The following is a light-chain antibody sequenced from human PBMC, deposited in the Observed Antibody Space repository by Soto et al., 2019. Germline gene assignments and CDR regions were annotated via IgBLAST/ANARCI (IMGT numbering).Light chain of an antibody. J-gene: IGKJ2*01. CDR1: QDIASY. V-gene: IGKV1-9*01. CDR2: AAS. CDR3: QQLNVNLL. Sequence: IQLTQSPSSLSASIGDRVTITCRASQDIASYLAWYQQKPGNAPKPLIYAASTLHSGVPSRFSGSGSGTDFTLTISSLQPEDFVTYYCQQLNVNLLFGQGTKLEIK.